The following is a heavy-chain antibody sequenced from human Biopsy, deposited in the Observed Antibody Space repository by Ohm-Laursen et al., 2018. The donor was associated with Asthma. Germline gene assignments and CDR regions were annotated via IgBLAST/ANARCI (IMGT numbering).Heavy chain of an antibody. CDR2: ISANGVRT. CDR1: GFTFSSYA. V-gene: IGHV3-23*01. D-gene: IGHD3-22*01. Sequence: SLRLSCAASGFTFSSYAMSWVRQAPGKGLEWVSSISANGVRTFYADSVKGRFTVSRDSSRNTLYLQLSTLRVEDTAVYFCAKITTDRQKANNWFDPWGQGTLVTVSS. J-gene: IGHJ5*02. CDR3: AKITTDRQKANNWFDP.